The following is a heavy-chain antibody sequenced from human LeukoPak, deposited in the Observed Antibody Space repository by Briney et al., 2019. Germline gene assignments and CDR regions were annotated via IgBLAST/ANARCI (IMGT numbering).Heavy chain of an antibody. V-gene: IGHV4-39*01. Sequence: WETLSLTCTVSGGSISSSSYYWGWIRQPPGKGLEWIGSIYYSGSTYYNPSLKSRVTISVDTSKNQFSLKLSSVTAADTAVYYCARHLGGGDYVDYWGQGTLVTVSS. CDR1: GGSISSSSYY. D-gene: IGHD3-16*01. CDR2: IYYSGST. CDR3: ARHLGGGDYVDY. J-gene: IGHJ4*02.